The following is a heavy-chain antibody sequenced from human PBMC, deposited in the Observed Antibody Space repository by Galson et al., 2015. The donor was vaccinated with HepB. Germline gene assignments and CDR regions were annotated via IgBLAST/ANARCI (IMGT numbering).Heavy chain of an antibody. CDR3: ARSSQRGSSFWRGYFDY. V-gene: IGHV4-34*01. Sequence: QPPGKGLEWIGEINHSGSTNYNPSLKSRVTISVDTSKNQFSLKLSSVTAADTAVYYCARSSQRGSSFWRGYFDYWGQGTLVTVSS. CDR2: INHSGST. J-gene: IGHJ4*02. D-gene: IGHD3-3*01.